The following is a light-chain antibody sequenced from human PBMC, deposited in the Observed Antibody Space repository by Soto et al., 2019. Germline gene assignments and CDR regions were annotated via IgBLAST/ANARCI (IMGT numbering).Light chain of an antibody. CDR1: QGISSW. Sequence: DIQMTQSPSSVSASVGDRVTITCRASQGISSWFSWYQQKPGKAPKLLIYAASSLQSGVPSRFSGSGSGTDFALTNSRLQPEDFPSYSSQQANIFPLPFGGGTNEEIK. CDR3: QQANIFPLP. J-gene: IGKJ4*01. CDR2: AAS. V-gene: IGKV1-12*01.